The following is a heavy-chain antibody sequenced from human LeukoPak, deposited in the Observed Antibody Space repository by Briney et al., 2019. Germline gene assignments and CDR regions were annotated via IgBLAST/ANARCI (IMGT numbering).Heavy chain of an antibody. V-gene: IGHV4-34*01. CDR2: INHSGST. CDR3: AINSSGRFDP. CDR1: GGSFSGYY. Sequence: PSETLSLTCAVYGGSFSGYYWSWIRQPPGKGLEWIGEINHSGSTNYNPSLKSRVTISVDTSKNQFSLKLSSVTAADTAVYYCAINSSGRFDPWGQGTLVTVSS. J-gene: IGHJ5*02. D-gene: IGHD6-19*01.